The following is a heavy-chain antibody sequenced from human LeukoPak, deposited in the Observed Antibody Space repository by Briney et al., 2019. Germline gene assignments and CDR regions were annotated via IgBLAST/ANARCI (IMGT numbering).Heavy chain of an antibody. CDR3: ATPYTSGWSLYFDN. CDR1: GFTFSSYA. J-gene: IGHJ4*02. D-gene: IGHD6-19*01. Sequence: GGSLRLSCAASGFTFSSYAMHRVRQAPDKGLEWVAVISHDGSNKYYADSVKGRFSISRDNSKNTLYLQMNGLRAEETAMYYCATPYTSGWSLYFDNWGQGTLVTVSS. V-gene: IGHV3-30-3*01. CDR2: ISHDGSNK.